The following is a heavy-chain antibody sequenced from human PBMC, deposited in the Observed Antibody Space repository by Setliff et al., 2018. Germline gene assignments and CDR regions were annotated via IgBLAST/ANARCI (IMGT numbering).Heavy chain of an antibody. J-gene: IGHJ4*02. CDR2: INPNSGDT. Sequence: ASVKVSCKASGYTFTDYFLHWVRQAPGQGLEWMGWINPNSGDTHSAQKFQGRVTMTRDTSTSTVYMELSSLRSEDKAVYYCAREGPSMVTAPGRSGYVDWGQGTLVTVS. D-gene: IGHD3-22*01. V-gene: IGHV1-2*02. CDR3: AREGPSMVTAPGRSGYVD. CDR1: GYTFTDYF.